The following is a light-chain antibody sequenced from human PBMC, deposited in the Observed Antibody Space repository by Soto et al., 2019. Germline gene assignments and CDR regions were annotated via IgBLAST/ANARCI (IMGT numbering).Light chain of an antibody. Sequence: DIQITQSPSSLSASVGDRVTITCRASQSISSYLNWYQQKPGKAPKLLIYAASSLQSGVPSMFSGSGSGTDFTLTISSLQPEDFETYYCQQSSSTPLTFGGGNKVVIK. J-gene: IGKJ4*01. CDR3: QQSSSTPLT. CDR2: AAS. CDR1: QSISSY. V-gene: IGKV1-39*01.